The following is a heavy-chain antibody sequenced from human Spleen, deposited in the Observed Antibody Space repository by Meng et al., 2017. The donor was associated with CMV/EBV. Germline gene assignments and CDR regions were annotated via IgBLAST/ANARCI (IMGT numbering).Heavy chain of an antibody. CDR2: IYYSGST. CDR3: ARGPPMHDFWSGYSWFDP. J-gene: IGHJ5*02. V-gene: IGHV4-59*01. Sequence: SETLSLTCTVSSDSIGGYYWSWIRQPPGKGLEWIGYIYYSGSTNYNPSLEGRVTLSVDTSKSPFSLKLTSGTAADTAVYYCARGPPMHDFWSGYSWFDPWGQGALVTVSS. CDR1: SDSIGGYY. D-gene: IGHD3-3*01.